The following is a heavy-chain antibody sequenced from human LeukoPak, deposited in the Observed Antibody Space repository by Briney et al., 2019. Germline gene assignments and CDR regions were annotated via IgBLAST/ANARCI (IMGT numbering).Heavy chain of an antibody. V-gene: IGHV3-7*01. CDR1: GFTFSSYW. Sequence: GSLRLSCAASGFTFSSYWMSWVRQAPGKGLEWVANIKQDGSEKYYVDSVKGRFTISRDNAKNSLYLQMNSLRAEDTAVYYCARLPLRYFDWSPYYFDYWGQGTLVTVSS. D-gene: IGHD3-9*01. CDR3: ARLPLRYFDWSPYYFDY. J-gene: IGHJ4*02. CDR2: IKQDGSEK.